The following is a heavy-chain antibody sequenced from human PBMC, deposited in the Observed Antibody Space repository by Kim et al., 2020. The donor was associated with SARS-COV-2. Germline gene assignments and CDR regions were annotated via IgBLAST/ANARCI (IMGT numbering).Heavy chain of an antibody. Sequence: SETLSLTCTVSGGSISSGGYYWSWIRQHPGKGLEWIGYIYYSGSTYYNPSLKSRVTISVDTSKNQFSLQLSSVTAADTAVYYCARTNFGAYNWFDPWGQRTLVTVSS. CDR3: ARTNFGAYNWFDP. D-gene: IGHD3-3*01. J-gene: IGHJ5*02. CDR2: IYYSGST. V-gene: IGHV4-31*03. CDR1: GGSISSGGYY.